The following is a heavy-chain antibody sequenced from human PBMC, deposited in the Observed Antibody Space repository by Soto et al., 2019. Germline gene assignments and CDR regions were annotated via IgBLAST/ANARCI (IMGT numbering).Heavy chain of an antibody. CDR2: TNAGGGDT. J-gene: IGHJ6*02. CDR3: AKYPAVAGVKDYGIDV. Sequence: GALRLSCAASGFTFSSYAMHWVRQAPGKGLEWVSATNAGGGDTYYAESVKGRFTVSRDNSMNTVYLQMKTLRAEDTAVYYCAKYPAVAGVKDYGIDVWGQGTTVTVSS. CDR1: GFTFSSYA. V-gene: IGHV3-23*01. D-gene: IGHD6-19*01.